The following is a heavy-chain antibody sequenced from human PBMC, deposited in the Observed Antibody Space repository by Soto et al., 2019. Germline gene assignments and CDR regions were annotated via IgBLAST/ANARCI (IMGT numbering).Heavy chain of an antibody. CDR3: ARSLSTIGGRPDS. J-gene: IGHJ4*02. CDR1: GYTFTGYY. Sequence: GASVKVSCKASGYTFTGYYMHWVRQAPGQGLEWMGWINPNSGDTKYAQKFQGRVTMTRDTSTRTAYMEVSRLTSDDTAVYYCARSLSTIGGRPDSWGQGTLATVSS. V-gene: IGHV1-2*02. D-gene: IGHD6-6*01. CDR2: INPNSGDT.